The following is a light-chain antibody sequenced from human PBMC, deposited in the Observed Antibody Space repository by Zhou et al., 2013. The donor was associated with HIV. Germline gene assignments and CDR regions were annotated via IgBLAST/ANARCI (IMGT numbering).Light chain of an antibody. Sequence: DIQMTQSPSSLSASVGDRVTITCRASQGITTYLNWYQQKPGRAPKLLIFSFIQFGKWSPSRFSGRGSGTDFTLTISSLQPEDIATYICQQSYATPWTFALRDQGRN. V-gene: IGKV1-39*01. CDR3: QQSYATPWT. J-gene: IGKJ1*01. CDR1: QGITTY. CDR2: SFI.